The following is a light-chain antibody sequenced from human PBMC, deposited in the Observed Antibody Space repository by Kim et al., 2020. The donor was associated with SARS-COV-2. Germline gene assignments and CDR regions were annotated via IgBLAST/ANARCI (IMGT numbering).Light chain of an antibody. J-gene: IGLJ1*01. CDR1: KLGHKY. CDR3: LTWDTNTYV. CDR2: QDA. V-gene: IGLV3-1*01. Sequence: SVSPGQPASITCSGNKLGHKYVSWYQQKSGQSPVLVIFQDAKRPSGIPERFSGSNSGNTATLTISGTQATDEADYYCLTWDTNTYVFGSGTKVTVL.